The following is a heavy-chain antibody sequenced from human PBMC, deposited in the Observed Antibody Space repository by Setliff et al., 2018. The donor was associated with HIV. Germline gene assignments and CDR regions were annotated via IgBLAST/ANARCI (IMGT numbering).Heavy chain of an antibody. V-gene: IGHV1-2*02. D-gene: IGHD3-22*01. CDR2: INPNSGGT. J-gene: IGHJ3*02. CDR1: GYTFTGYY. CDR3: AMAYYYDSSGYRNDAFDI. Sequence: GASVKVSCKASGYTFTGYYMYWVRQAPGQGREWMGWINPNSGGTNYAQKFQGRVTMTRDTSISTAYMELSRLRSDDTAVYYCAMAYYYDSSGYRNDAFDIWGQGTMVTVSS.